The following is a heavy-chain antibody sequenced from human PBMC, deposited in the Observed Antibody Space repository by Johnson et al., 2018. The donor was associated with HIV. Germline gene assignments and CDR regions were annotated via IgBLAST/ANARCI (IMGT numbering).Heavy chain of an antibody. V-gene: IGHV3-30*02. CDR1: GFPFSSYV. Sequence: QVHLVASGGGLVQPGGSLRLSCAASGFPFSSYVMNWVRQAPGQGLAGVAFIRYYGSNKSYAASVTGGFTISSDSPKNTLHLQMNSLRAEDTAVYYCARDDTEADGAFDIWGQGTMVTVSS. D-gene: IGHD2-2*02. J-gene: IGHJ3*02. CDR3: ARDDTEADGAFDI. CDR2: IRYYGSNK.